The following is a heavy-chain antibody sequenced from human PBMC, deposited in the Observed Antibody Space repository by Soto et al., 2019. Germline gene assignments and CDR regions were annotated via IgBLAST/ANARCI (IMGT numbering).Heavy chain of an antibody. CDR1: GFTVSSNY. Sequence: EVQLVESGGGLVQPGGSLRPSCAASGFTVSSNYMSWVRQAQGKGLEWVSVIYSGGSAYYADSVKGRFTISRDNSKNTLYLQMTSLRAEDTAVYYCARHGYSYGGGYFDYWGQGTLVTVSS. CDR3: ARHGYSYGGGYFDY. CDR2: IYSGGSA. D-gene: IGHD5-18*01. V-gene: IGHV3-66*04. J-gene: IGHJ4*02.